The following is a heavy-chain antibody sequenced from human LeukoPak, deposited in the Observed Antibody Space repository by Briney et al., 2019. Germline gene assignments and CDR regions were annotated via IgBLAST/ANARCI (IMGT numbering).Heavy chain of an antibody. D-gene: IGHD2-15*01. V-gene: IGHV3-30*02. CDR3: AKDHNLGYCSGGSCYYFDY. J-gene: IGHJ4*02. Sequence: AGGSLRLSCAASGFTFSSYGMHWVRQAPGKGLEWVAFIRYDGSKKYYADSVKGRFTISRDNSKNTLYLQMNSLRAEDTAVYYCAKDHNLGYCSGGSCYYFDYWARDPWSPSPQ. CDR1: GFTFSSYG. CDR2: IRYDGSKK.